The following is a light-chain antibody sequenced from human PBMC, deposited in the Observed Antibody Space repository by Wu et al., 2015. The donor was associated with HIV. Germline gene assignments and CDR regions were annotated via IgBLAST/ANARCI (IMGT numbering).Light chain of an antibody. J-gene: IGKJ1*01. V-gene: IGKV3-20*01. Sequence: EIVLTQSPGTLSLSPGERATLSCRASQSVSSNYLAWYQQKPGQAPRLLIYGAIQQGHWHSRHDSVAVGLGQTSTLTISRLEPEDFAVYYCQNYGSPSRTFGQGTKVEIK. CDR2: GAI. CDR3: QNYGSPSRT. CDR1: QSVSSNY.